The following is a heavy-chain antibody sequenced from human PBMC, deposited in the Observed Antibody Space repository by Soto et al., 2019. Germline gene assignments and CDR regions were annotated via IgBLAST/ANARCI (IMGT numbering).Heavy chain of an antibody. D-gene: IGHD5-12*01. CDR2: VYYSASTNYKPSL. Sequence: SETLSLTCTVSGGPISSYYWSWIRQPPGKGLEWIGYVYYSASTNYKPSLNYNPSLKSRVTISLDTSKNQYSLRLSSVTTADTAVYYCARISVWKWPPQYYFDYWGQGTLVTVSS. V-gene: IGHV4-59*01. J-gene: IGHJ4*02. CDR1: GGPISSYY. CDR3: ARISVWKWPPQYYFDY.